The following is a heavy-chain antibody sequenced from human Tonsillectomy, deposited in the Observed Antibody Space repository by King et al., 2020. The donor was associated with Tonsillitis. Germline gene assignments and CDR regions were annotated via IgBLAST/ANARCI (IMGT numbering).Heavy chain of an antibody. Sequence: QLVQSGAEVKKPGESLKISCKGSGYNFTSYWIGWVRQMPGKGLEWMGIIYPGDSDTRYSPSFQGQVTISAAKSFSTAYLQWSSLKASDTAMYYCARRYCSSNTCYFHFDYWGQGTLVTVSS. D-gene: IGHD2-2*01. CDR1: GYNFTSYW. J-gene: IGHJ4*02. V-gene: IGHV5-51*01. CDR3: ARRYCSSNTCYFHFDY. CDR2: IYPGDSDT.